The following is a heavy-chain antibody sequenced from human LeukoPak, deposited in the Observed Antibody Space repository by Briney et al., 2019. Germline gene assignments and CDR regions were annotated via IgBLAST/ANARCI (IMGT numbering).Heavy chain of an antibody. Sequence: GGSLRLSCAASGFPFSSYWMSWVRQAPGKGLEWVANIRHDGSETYYVDSLRGRSTISRDNAKNLVYLQMSSLRAEDTAIYYCARDETYDYESNGYLDFWGQGTVVTVSS. J-gene: IGHJ4*02. D-gene: IGHD3-22*01. CDR2: IRHDGSET. V-gene: IGHV3-7*01. CDR1: GFPFSSYW. CDR3: ARDETYDYESNGYLDF.